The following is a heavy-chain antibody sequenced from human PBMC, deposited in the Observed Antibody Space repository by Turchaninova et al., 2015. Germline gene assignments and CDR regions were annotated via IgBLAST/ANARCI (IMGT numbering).Heavy chain of an antibody. V-gene: IGHV3-23*01. CDR2: ISPADGST. CDR3: AKDVTRWGLYQFDP. Sequence: GKGPEWVSTISPADGSTHYADSVQGRFTISRDNFKNMLYLQMNSLRAEDTSVYYCAKDVTRWGLYQFDPLGQGTLVTVSS. D-gene: IGHD3-10*01. J-gene: IGHJ5*02.